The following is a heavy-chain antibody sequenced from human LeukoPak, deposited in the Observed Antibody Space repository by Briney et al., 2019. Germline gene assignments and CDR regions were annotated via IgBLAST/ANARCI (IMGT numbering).Heavy chain of an antibody. CDR1: GVIFSSYA. Sequence: PGGSLRLSCAASGVIFSSYAMTWVRQAPGKGLEWVSIISGSGGGTYYADSVKGRFTISRDNSKNTLYLQMNSLRAEDTAVYYCAKDRTRSIAARGANFDYWGQGTLVTVSS. J-gene: IGHJ4*02. CDR2: ISGSGGGT. D-gene: IGHD6-6*01. V-gene: IGHV3-23*01. CDR3: AKDRTRSIAARGANFDY.